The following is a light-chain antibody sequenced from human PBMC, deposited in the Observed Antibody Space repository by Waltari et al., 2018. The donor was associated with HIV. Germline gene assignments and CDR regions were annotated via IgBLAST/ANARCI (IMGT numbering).Light chain of an antibody. CDR1: SSDVGGYSY. CDR3: NSYTSISTWV. V-gene: IGLV2-14*01. J-gene: IGLJ3*02. CDR2: AVS. Sequence: QSALTQPASVSGSPGQSITISCTGSSSDVGGYSYVSWYQQHPGKAPKLIIYAVSDRPAGVSNRFSGAKYGNTASLTISGLQAEDEADYYCNSYTSISTWVFGGGTKLTVL.